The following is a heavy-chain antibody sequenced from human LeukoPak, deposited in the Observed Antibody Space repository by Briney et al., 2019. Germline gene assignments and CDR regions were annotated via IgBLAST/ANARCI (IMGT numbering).Heavy chain of an antibody. Sequence: GESLKISCKGSGYRFTSYWIGWVRQLPGKGLEWLGIIYPGDSATSSSTSFQGQATTPAEKPFTTAFLQWSGRKASDTAMYDCARLGGDYYYSSGYSPVGAFDIWGQGTMVTVSS. V-gene: IGHV5-51*01. CDR2: IYPGDSAT. J-gene: IGHJ3*02. D-gene: IGHD3-22*01. CDR3: ARLGGDYYYSSGYSPVGAFDI. CDR1: GYRFTSYW.